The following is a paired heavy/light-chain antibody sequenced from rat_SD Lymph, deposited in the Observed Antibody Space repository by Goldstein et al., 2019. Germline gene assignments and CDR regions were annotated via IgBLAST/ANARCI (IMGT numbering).Light chain of an antibody. CDR2: NTN. Sequence: DIQMTQSPSFLSASVGDRVTINCKASQNINKYLNWYQQKLGEAPKRLIYNTNNLQTGIPSRFSGSGSGTDYTLTISSLQPEDFATYFCLQHNSFPLTFGSGTKLEIK. CDR3: LQHNSFPLT. J-gene: IGKJ5*01. CDR1: QNINKY. V-gene: IGKV22S6*01.
Heavy chain of an antibody. J-gene: IGHJ2*01. Sequence: EVQLVESGGGLVQPGRSMKLSCAASGFTFSNYGMAWVRQAPTKGLEWVATISYDGSSTYYRDSVKGRFTISRDNAKSTLYLQMNSLRSEDTATYYCTRDYVYYGSSDYWGQGVMVTVSS. CDR2: ISYDGSST. V-gene: IGHV5-29*01. D-gene: IGHD1-6*01. CDR1: GFTFSNYG. CDR3: TRDYVYYGSSDY.